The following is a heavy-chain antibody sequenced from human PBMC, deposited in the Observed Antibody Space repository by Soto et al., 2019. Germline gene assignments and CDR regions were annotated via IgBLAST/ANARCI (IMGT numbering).Heavy chain of an antibody. D-gene: IGHD3-22*01. CDR3: ARSSYYYDSSGYYSQGVFYYYYGMDV. Sequence: GGSLKISCKGSGYSFTSYWISWVRQMPGKGLEWMGRIDPSDSYTNYSPSFQGHVTISADKSISTAYLQWSSLKASDTAMYYCARSSYYYDSSGYYSQGVFYYYYGMDVWGQGTTVTVSS. V-gene: IGHV5-10-1*01. CDR1: GYSFTSYW. CDR2: IDPSDSYT. J-gene: IGHJ6*02.